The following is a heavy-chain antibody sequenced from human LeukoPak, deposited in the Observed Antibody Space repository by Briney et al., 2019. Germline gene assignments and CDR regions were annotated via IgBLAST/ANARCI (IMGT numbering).Heavy chain of an antibody. Sequence: GGSLRLSCAASGFTFSSYAMHWVRQAPGKGLEWVAVISYDGSNKYYADSVKGRFTISRDNSKNTLYLQMNSLRAEDTAVYYCARGSGYDYDYWGQRTLVTVSS. CDR1: GFTFSSYA. J-gene: IGHJ4*02. CDR3: ARGSGYDYDY. D-gene: IGHD5-12*01. CDR2: ISYDGSNK. V-gene: IGHV3-30*04.